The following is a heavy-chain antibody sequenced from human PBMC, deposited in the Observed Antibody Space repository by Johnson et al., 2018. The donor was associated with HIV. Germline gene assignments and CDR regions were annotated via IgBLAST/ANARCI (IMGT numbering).Heavy chain of an antibody. CDR2: IRNKAISYTT. CDR3: ARPEGKMGGAFDI. Sequence: VQVVESGGGLVQPGGSLRLSCVASGFTFSDHYMDWVRQAPGKGLAWVGRIRNKAISYTTEYAASVKGRFTISRDNAKNSLYLQMNSLRAEDTAVYYCARPEGKMGGAFDIWGQGTMVTVSS. D-gene: IGHD3-16*01. J-gene: IGHJ3*02. V-gene: IGHV3-72*01. CDR1: GFTFSDHY.